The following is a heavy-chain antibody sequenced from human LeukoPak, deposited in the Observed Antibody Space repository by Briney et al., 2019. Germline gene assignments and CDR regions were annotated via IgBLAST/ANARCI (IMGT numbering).Heavy chain of an antibody. CDR1: GGSISSGGYS. J-gene: IGHJ5*02. CDR3: ARGSITTRRWAWIDP. V-gene: IGHV4-30-2*01. Sequence: SETLSLTCAVSGGSISSGGYSWSWIRQPPGKGLEWIGYIYHSGSTYYNPSLKSRVTISVDRSKNQFSLKLSSVTAADTAVYYCARGSITTRRWAWIDPWGQGTLVTVSS. D-gene: IGHD3-3*01. CDR2: IYHSGST.